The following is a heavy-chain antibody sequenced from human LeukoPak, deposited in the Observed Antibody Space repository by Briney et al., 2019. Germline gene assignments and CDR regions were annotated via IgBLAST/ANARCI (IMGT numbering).Heavy chain of an antibody. CDR2: INPNSGGT. J-gene: IGHJ6*02. D-gene: IGHD4-17*01. CDR3: ARDSYGDYPYYYYGMDV. V-gene: IGHV1-2*02. Sequence: ASVKVSCKASGYTFTGYYMHWVRQAPGQGLEWMGWINPNSGGTNYAQKFQGRVTMTRGTSNSTAYMELSRLRSDDTAVYYCARDSYGDYPYYYYGMDVWGQGTTVTVSS. CDR1: GYTFTGYY.